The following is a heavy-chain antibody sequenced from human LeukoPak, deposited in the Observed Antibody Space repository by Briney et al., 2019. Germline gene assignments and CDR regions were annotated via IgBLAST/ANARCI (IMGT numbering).Heavy chain of an antibody. Sequence: GGSLRLSCAASGFTFSSYAMSWVRQAPGKGQEWVSAISGSGGSTYYADSVEGRFTISRDNSKNTLYLQMNSLRAEDTAVYYCAKHYLNLFQNHDYWGQGTLVTVSS. J-gene: IGHJ4*02. D-gene: IGHD1-14*01. CDR2: ISGSGGST. CDR3: AKHYLNLFQNHDY. CDR1: GFTFSSYA. V-gene: IGHV3-23*01.